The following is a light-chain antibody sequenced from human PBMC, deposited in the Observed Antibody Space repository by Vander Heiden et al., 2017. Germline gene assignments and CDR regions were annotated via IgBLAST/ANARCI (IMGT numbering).Light chain of an antibody. V-gene: IGLV6-57*02. CDR1: SGRVASNY. J-gene: IGLJ2*01. CDR2: DNF. Sequence: NLMLTQPQSASESPGKTVTISCTGSSGRVASNYVQWYQPRPGSAPTTVIYDNFQRPSGVPDRFSASIDSSSNYASLTISGLKTEDEAHYYCQSYDHINVVFGGGTKLTVL. CDR3: QSYDHINVV.